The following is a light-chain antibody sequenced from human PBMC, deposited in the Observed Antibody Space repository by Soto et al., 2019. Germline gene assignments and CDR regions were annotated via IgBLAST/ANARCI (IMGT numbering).Light chain of an antibody. CDR3: ATWDDRLSGVV. CDR2: RNT. V-gene: IGLV1-47*01. CDR1: NSNIGSNY. Sequence: QSVLTQPPSASGTPGQRVTISCSGINSNIGSNYVHWYQQFPGTAPKLLIYRNTQRPSGVPARFTGSKSGISASLAISGLRYEDEADYFCATWDDRLSGVVFGGGTKVTVL. J-gene: IGLJ2*01.